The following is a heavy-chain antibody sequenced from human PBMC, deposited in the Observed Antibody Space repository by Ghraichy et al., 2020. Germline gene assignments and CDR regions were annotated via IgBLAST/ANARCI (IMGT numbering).Heavy chain of an antibody. CDR2: IWYDGSNK. D-gene: IGHD1-7*01. V-gene: IGHV3-33*01. CDR1: GFTFSSYG. J-gene: IGHJ6*02. CDR3: ATQYNWNYEDYYYGMDV. Sequence: GESLNISCAASGFTFSSYGMHWVRQAPGKGLEWVAVIWYDGSNKYYADSVKGRFTISRDNSKNTLYLQMNSLRAEDTAVYYCATQYNWNYEDYYYGMDVWGQGTTVTVSS.